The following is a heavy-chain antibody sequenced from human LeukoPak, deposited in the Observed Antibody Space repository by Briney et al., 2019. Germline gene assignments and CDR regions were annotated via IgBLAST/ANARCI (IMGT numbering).Heavy chain of an antibody. CDR3: ARGTRFITVAGTSLSFDP. CDR1: GFSFSSFF. CDR2: ISAIGGRT. J-gene: IGHJ5*02. Sequence: PGGSLRLSCAASGFSFSSFFMHWVRQAPGKGLEYVSGISAIGGRTYYANSVKGRFTISRDNSKNTLYLHLGSLRPEDMAVYYCARGTRFITVAGTSLSFDPWGQGILVIVSS. V-gene: IGHV3-64*01. D-gene: IGHD6-19*01.